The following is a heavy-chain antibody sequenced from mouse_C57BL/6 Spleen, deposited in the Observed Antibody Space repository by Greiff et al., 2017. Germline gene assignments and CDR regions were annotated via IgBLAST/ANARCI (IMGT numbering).Heavy chain of an antibody. CDR3: AKYYGRRDADWYLDV. D-gene: IGHD1-1*01. CDR2: ISGGGGNT. J-gene: IGHJ1*03. V-gene: IGHV5-9*01. Sequence: EVKLVESGGGLVKPGGSLKLSCAASGFTFSSYTMSWVRQTPEKRLEWVATISGGGGNTYYPDSVKGRFTISRDNAKNTLYLQMSSLRSEDTALYYCAKYYGRRDADWYLDVWGTGTTVTVSS. CDR1: GFTFSSYT.